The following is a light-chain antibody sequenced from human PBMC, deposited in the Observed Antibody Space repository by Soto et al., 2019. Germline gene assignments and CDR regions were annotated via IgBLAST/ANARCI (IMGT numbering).Light chain of an antibody. Sequence: QAVLAQPPPTSGAPGQRGTISCSGSSSNIGSNTVNWYQQLPGTAPKPLIFSNNQRPSGVPERSSASMSGTSASLVISGPQCEDEPDYYCASWDDLVNGLVFRGGTKVTVL. CDR2: SNN. V-gene: IGLV1-44*01. CDR3: ASWDDLVNGLV. CDR1: SSNIGSNT. J-gene: IGLJ2*01.